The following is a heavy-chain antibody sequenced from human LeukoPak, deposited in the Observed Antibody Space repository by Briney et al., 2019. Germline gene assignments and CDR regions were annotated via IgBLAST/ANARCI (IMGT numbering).Heavy chain of an antibody. Sequence: SETLTLTCTVSGGSISSYYWSWIRQPPGKGMEWIRYIYYSGSTNYNPSLMSRVTISVDTSKNQFSLKLSSVTAADTAVYYCARVLEESYPRDDDFYYFDYWGQGTLVTVSS. V-gene: IGHV4-59*01. CDR2: IYYSGST. J-gene: IGHJ4*02. D-gene: IGHD3-3*01. CDR1: GGSISSYY. CDR3: ARVLEESYPRDDDFYYFDY.